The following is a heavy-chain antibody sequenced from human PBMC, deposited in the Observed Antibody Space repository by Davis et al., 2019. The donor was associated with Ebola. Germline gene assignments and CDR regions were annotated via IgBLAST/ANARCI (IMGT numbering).Heavy chain of an antibody. Sequence: SETLSLTCTVSGGSVSSGRYYWNWVRQSPGKGLEWIGYIYYNGNTNYNPSLKSRVTISGVTSKNQFSLKLSSVTAADTAVYYCAVYTVVVTDIRAEYFQHWGQGTLATVSS. V-gene: IGHV4-61*01. J-gene: IGHJ1*01. CDR1: GGSVSSGRYY. D-gene: IGHD2-21*02. CDR2: IYYNGNT. CDR3: AVYTVVVTDIRAEYFQH.